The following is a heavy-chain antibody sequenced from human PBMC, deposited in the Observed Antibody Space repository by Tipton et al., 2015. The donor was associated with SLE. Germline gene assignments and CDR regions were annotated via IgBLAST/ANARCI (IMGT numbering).Heavy chain of an antibody. V-gene: IGHV4-34*01. Sequence: TLSLTCAVYGGSFSGYYWSWIRQPPGKGLEWIGEINHSGSTNYNPSLKSRVTISVDTSKNQLSLKLSSVTAADTAVYYCARVRVGATTGVAYWGQGTLVTVSS. CDR3: ARVRVGATTGVAY. D-gene: IGHD1-26*01. CDR2: INHSGST. CDR1: GGSFSGYY. J-gene: IGHJ4*02.